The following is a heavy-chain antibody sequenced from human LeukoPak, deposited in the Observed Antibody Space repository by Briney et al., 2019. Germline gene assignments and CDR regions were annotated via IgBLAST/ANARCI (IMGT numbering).Heavy chain of an antibody. CDR2: IYYSGSN. CDR1: GGSISSGDYY. CDR3: ARASYYYGNDAFDI. D-gene: IGHD3-10*01. J-gene: IGHJ3*02. Sequence: SQTLSLTCTVSGGSISSGDYYWRWIRQPPGKGLEWIGYIYYSGSNYYNPSLKSRVTISVDTSKNQFSLKLSSVTAADTAVYYCARASYYYGNDAFDIWSQGTMVTVSS. V-gene: IGHV4-30-4*01.